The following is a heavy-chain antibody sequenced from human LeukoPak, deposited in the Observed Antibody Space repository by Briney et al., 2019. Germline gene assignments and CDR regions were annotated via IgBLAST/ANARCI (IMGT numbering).Heavy chain of an antibody. D-gene: IGHD2-2*01. V-gene: IGHV3-21*01. CDR3: ARGYRLSTSCYLVYYYYMDV. CDR1: GFAFSNYS. Sequence: PGGSLRLSCTASGFAFSNYSMNWVRQAPGKGLEWVSSISSSGSYIYYADSVKGRFTISRDNAKNSLYLQMKSLRAEDTAVYYCARGYRLSTSCYLVYYYYMDVWGKGTTVTVSS. CDR2: ISSSGSYI. J-gene: IGHJ6*03.